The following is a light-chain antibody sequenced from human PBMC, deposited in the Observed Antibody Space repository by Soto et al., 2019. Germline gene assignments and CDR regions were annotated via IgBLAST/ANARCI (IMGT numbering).Light chain of an antibody. J-gene: IGKJ4*01. CDR1: QSISNF. Sequence: EIVLTQSPATLSLSPGERATLSCRASQSISNFLAWYQQKPGQAPRLLIYDASKRATDIPDRFIGSGSGTDFTLTISSLEPEDVAVYYCHQRSNWPPFTFGGGTKVEI. CDR2: DAS. CDR3: HQRSNWPPFT. V-gene: IGKV3-11*01.